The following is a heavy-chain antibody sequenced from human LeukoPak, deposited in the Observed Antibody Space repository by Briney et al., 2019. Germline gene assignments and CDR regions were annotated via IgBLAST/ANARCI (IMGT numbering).Heavy chain of an antibody. CDR3: ASSNGVTGAFDI. CDR2: INHRGST. Sequence: SETLSLTCAVYGGSFSGYYWSWIRQPPGKGLEWIGEINHRGSTNYNPSLKSRVTISVDKSKNQFSLKLSSVTAADTAVYYCASSNGVTGAFDIWGQGTMVTVSS. CDR1: GGSFSGYY. D-gene: IGHD2-21*02. V-gene: IGHV4-34*01. J-gene: IGHJ3*02.